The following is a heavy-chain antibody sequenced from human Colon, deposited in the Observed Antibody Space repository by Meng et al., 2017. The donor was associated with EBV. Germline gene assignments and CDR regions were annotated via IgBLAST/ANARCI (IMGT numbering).Heavy chain of an antibody. J-gene: IGHJ4*02. V-gene: IGHV4-30-4*01. Sequence: QVRLQVAGPGLVKPSQNLSLSGIVSGGSINRGDYYWSWIRQPPREGLEWFGYIYYTGSTYYNPSLKSRVTISMDTSKNQFSLRLSSVTAADTAVYYCARNYYFDYWGQGTLVTVSS. CDR1: GGSINRGDYY. CDR3: ARNYYFDY. CDR2: IYYTGST.